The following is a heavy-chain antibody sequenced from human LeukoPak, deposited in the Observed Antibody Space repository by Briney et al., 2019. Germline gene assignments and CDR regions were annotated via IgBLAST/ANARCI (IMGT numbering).Heavy chain of an antibody. D-gene: IGHD6-13*01. J-gene: IGHJ4*02. CDR1: GFTFSSSW. V-gene: IGHV3-7*01. CDR2: IKQDGSEK. Sequence: PGGSLRLSCAASGFTFSSSWMSWVRQAPGKGLEWVANIKQDGSEKYYVDSVKGRFTISRDNAKNSLYLQMNSLRAEDTAVYYCARDWLAAAGTWSYFDYWGQGTLVTVSS. CDR3: ARDWLAAAGTWSYFDY.